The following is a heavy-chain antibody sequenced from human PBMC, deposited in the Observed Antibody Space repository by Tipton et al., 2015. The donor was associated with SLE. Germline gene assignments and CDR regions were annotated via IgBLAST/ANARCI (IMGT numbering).Heavy chain of an antibody. CDR2: ISSSSSYI. J-gene: IGHJ3*02. CDR3: ARVRVGATDDAFDI. Sequence: SLRLSCAASGFTFSSYSMNWVRQAPGKGLEWVSSISSSSSYIYYADSVKGRFTISRDNAKNSLYLQMNSLGAEDTAVYYCARVRVGATDDAFDIWGQGTMVTVSS. CDR1: GFTFSSYS. D-gene: IGHD1-26*01. V-gene: IGHV3-21*01.